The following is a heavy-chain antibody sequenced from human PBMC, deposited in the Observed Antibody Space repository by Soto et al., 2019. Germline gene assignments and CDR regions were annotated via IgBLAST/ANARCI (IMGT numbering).Heavy chain of an antibody. J-gene: IGHJ4*02. CDR2: SNHNSGGT. CDR3: ARDIVVVPPATLGARX. V-gene: IGHV1-2*02. D-gene: IGHD2-2*01. Sequence: ASVKVSCKASGYTFTGYYMHWVRQAPGQGLEWMGFSNHNSGGTNYAQKFQGRVTMTRDTSISTAYMELSRLRSDDTAVYYCARDIVVVPPATLGARXWGQATLVTVSX. CDR1: GYTFTGYY.